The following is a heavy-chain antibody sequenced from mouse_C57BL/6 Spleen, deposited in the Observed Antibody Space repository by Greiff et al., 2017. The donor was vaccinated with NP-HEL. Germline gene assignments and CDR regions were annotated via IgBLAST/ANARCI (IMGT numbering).Heavy chain of an antibody. D-gene: IGHD2-4*01. CDR1: GYSITSGYY. J-gene: IGHJ3*01. V-gene: IGHV3-6*01. CDR3: ASGGLRPWFAY. CDR2: ISYDGSN. Sequence: EVQRVESGPGLVKPSQSLSLTCSVTGYSITSGYYWNWIRQFPGNKLEWMGYISYDGSNNYNPSLKNRISITRDTSKNQFFLKLNSVTTEDTATYYCASGGLRPWFAYWGQGTLVTVSA.